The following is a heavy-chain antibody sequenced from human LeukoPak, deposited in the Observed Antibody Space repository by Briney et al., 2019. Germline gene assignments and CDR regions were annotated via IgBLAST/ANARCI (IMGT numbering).Heavy chain of an antibody. Sequence: PGGSLRLSCAASGFVFNTYSMHWVRQAPGKGLECVSAISGDGGSTYYANSVKGRFTISRDNSKNTLYLQMGGLRPDDTALYYCAREQPAGSTDYWGQGTLVTVSS. CDR3: AREQPAGSTDY. J-gene: IGHJ4*02. CDR1: GFVFNTYS. CDR2: ISGDGGST. D-gene: IGHD2-2*01. V-gene: IGHV3-64*01.